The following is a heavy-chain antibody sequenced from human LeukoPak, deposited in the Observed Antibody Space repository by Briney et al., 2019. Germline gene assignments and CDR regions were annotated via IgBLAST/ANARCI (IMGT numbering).Heavy chain of an antibody. CDR1: GGAVSTYY. Sequence: KSSETLSRTCTGSGGAVSTYYWSWIQQPAGKGLEWIGHISPSGSTNYGPSLKSRVSISADKSKNQFFLRLTSVTAADTAVYYCARVNGSGSFLDYWGQGTLIPVSS. V-gene: IGHV4-4*07. J-gene: IGHJ4*02. D-gene: IGHD3-10*01. CDR3: ARVNGSGSFLDY. CDR2: ISPSGST.